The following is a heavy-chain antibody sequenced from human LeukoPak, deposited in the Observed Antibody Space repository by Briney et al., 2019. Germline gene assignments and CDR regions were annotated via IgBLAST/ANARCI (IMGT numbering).Heavy chain of an antibody. V-gene: IGHV3-21*01. J-gene: IGHJ4*02. CDR1: GFTFSRYT. D-gene: IGHD5-12*01. Sequence: GGSLRLSCAASGFTFSRYTMNWVRQVPGKGLEWVSCISGGSGSSSYIYYADSVKGRFTISRDNAKNSLYLQMSSLRAEDTAVYYCARASGGVSGYDLYYLDYWGQGTLVTVSS. CDR2: ISGGSGSSSYI. CDR3: ARASGGVSGYDLYYLDY.